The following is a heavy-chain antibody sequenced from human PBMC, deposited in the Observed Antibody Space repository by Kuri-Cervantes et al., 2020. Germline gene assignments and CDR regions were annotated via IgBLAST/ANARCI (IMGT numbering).Heavy chain of an antibody. V-gene: IGHV1-8*02. Sequence: GASVKVSCKASGGTFSSYTISWVRQAPGQGLEWMGWINPNSGGTNYAQKFQGRVTMTEDTSTDTAYMELSSLRSEDTAVYYCATGPTSYVWGSYRYGWFDPWGQGTLVTVSS. CDR2: INPNSGGT. D-gene: IGHD3-16*02. CDR1: GGTFSSYT. CDR3: ATGPTSYVWGSYRYGWFDP. J-gene: IGHJ5*02.